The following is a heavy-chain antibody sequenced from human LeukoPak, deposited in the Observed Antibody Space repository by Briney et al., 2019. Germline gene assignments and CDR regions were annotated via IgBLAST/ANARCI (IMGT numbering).Heavy chain of an antibody. D-gene: IGHD1-26*01. Sequence: SETLSLTCTVSGGSIGSSSYYWGWIRQPPGKGLEWIGSIYYSGSTYYNPSLKSRVTISVDTSKNQFSLKLSSVTAADTAVYYCARASGGSIVGATYFDYWGQGTLVTVSS. V-gene: IGHV4-39*07. CDR2: IYYSGST. CDR1: GGSIGSSSYY. CDR3: ARASGGSIVGATYFDY. J-gene: IGHJ4*02.